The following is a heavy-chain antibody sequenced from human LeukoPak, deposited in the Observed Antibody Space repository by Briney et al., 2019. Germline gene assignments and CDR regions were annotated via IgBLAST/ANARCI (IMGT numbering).Heavy chain of an antibody. CDR1: GGSITTTNF. V-gene: IGHV4-39*01. J-gene: IGHJ4*02. CDR3: ARGAVTTRESFDY. CDR2: IYYSGST. D-gene: IGHD4-17*01. Sequence: AETLSLTCGVSGGSITTTNFWSWVRQPPGKGLEWIGSIYYSGSTYYNPSLKSRVTISVDTSKNQFSLKLSSVTAADTAVYYCARGAVTTRESFDYWGQGTLVTVS.